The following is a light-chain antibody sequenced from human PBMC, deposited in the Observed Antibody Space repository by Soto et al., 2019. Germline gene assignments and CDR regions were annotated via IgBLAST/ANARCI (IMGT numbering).Light chain of an antibody. V-gene: IGLV2-8*01. Sequence: QSLLTQPHPPSGFPWQSLTLSSTGTSSDVGAYKYVSWYQQYPGKAPKLMIYEVTKRPSGVPDRFSGSKSGNTASLTVSGLQAEDEADYYCSSYAGSNIYVFGTGTKVTVL. J-gene: IGLJ1*01. CDR3: SSYAGSNIYV. CDR2: EVT. CDR1: SSDVGAYKY.